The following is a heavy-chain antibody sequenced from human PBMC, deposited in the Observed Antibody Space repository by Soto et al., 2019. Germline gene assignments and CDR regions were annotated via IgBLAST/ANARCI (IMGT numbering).Heavy chain of an antibody. CDR2: IIPILGIA. CDR1: GGTLRRYN. D-gene: IGHD3-16*01. CDR3: ARDWGRGGAYYYYYYMDV. Sequence: GASIKVSCEASGGTLRRYNISWGGQAPGQRVEWMGRIIPILGIANYAQKFQGRVTITRDTSASTAYMELSSLRSEDTAVYYCARDWGRGGAYYYYYYMDVWGKGTTVTVSS. J-gene: IGHJ6*03. V-gene: IGHV1-69*04.